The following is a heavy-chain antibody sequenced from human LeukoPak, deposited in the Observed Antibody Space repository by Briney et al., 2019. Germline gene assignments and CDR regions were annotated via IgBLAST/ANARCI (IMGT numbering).Heavy chain of an antibody. Sequence: SETLSLTCAVYGGSFSGYYWSWIRQPPGKGLEWIGEINHSGSTNYNPSLKSRVTISVDTSKNQFSLKLSSVTAADTAVYYCARGPPQYSRRVYLDYWGQGTLVTVSS. J-gene: IGHJ4*02. CDR1: GGSFSGYY. CDR3: ARGPPQYSRRVYLDY. D-gene: IGHD6-13*01. CDR2: INHSGST. V-gene: IGHV4-34*01.